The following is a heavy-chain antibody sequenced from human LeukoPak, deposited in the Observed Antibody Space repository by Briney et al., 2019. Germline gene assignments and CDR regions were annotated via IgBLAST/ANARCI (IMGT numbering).Heavy chain of an antibody. J-gene: IGHJ1*01. D-gene: IGHD2-15*01. Sequence: GGSLRLSCAASGFSFSSFGMHWVRQAPGKGLEWVAFIRHDGGNKYYADSVKGRFTISRDNSKNTLYLQMNSLRAEDTAVYYCAKESCSGGGCYGYFQHWGQGTLVTVSS. CDR2: IRHDGGNK. CDR3: AKESCSGGGCYGYFQH. CDR1: GFSFSSFG. V-gene: IGHV3-30*02.